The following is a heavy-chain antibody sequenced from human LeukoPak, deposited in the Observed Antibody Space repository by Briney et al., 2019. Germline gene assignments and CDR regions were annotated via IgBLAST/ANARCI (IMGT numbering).Heavy chain of an antibody. V-gene: IGHV4-34*01. J-gene: IGHJ6*03. CDR2: INHSGST. D-gene: IGHD1-26*01. CDR3: ARTYSGSYYDYYYYMDV. CDR1: GGSFSGYY. Sequence: PSETLSLTCAVYGGSFSGYYWSWIRQPPGKGLEWIGEINHSGSTNYNPSLKSRVTISVDTPKNQFSLKLSSVTAADTAVYYCARTYSGSYYDYYYYMDVWGKGTTVTISS.